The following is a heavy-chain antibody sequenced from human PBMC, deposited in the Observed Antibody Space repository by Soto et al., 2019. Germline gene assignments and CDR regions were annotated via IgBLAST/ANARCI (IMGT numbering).Heavy chain of an antibody. V-gene: IGHV4-34*01. Sequence: SETLSLTCAVYGGSFSGYYWSWIRQPPGKGLEWIGEINHSGSTNYNPSLKSRVTISVDTSKNQFSLKLSSVTAADTAVYYCARGAEGSSWSRYYYYYGMDVWGQGATVTVSS. CDR2: INHSGST. J-gene: IGHJ6*02. CDR1: GGSFSGYY. D-gene: IGHD6-13*01. CDR3: ARGAEGSSWSRYYYYYGMDV.